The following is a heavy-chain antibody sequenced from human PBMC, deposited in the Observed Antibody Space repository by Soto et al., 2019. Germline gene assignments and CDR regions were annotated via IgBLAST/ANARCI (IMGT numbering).Heavy chain of an antibody. CDR3: ARDSSSTSFDI. V-gene: IGHV6-1*01. J-gene: IGHJ3*02. CDR2: TYYRSKWYN. D-gene: IGHD6-6*01. Sequence: SETPPLTLALSGDKVSSKSGAWEWDRESPSRGLEWLGRTYYRSKWYNDYAVSVKSRITINPDTSKNQFSLQLNSVTPEDTAVYYCARDSSSTSFDIWGQGTMVTVSS. CDR1: GDKVSSKSGA.